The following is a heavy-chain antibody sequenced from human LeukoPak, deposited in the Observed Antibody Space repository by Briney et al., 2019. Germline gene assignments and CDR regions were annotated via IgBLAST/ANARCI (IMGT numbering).Heavy chain of an antibody. CDR3: ARDYSGEWEQITGWWLDP. J-gene: IGHJ5*02. CDR2: INPSGDFT. CDR1: GYTFTGYY. V-gene: IGHV1-46*01. D-gene: IGHD3-16*01. Sequence: ASVKVSCRASGYTFTGYYMHWVRQAPGQGREWMAIINPSGDFTSYAQKFQGRVTVTRDMSTRTLYMELTDLRPEDTAVYYCARDYSGEWEQITGWWLDPWGQGTLLIVSS.